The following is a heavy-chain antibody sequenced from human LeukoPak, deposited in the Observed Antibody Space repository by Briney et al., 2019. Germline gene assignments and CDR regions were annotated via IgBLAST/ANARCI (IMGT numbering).Heavy chain of an antibody. V-gene: IGHV3-64*04. CDR1: GFTFSSYA. D-gene: IGHD3-16*01. CDR2: ISSNGGST. Sequence: PGGSLRLSCSASGFTFSSYAMHWIRQAPGKGLEYVSAISSNGGSTYYADSVKGRFTISRDNAKNSLYLQMNSLRAEDTALYYCARSVLGPFDYWGQGTLVTVSS. CDR3: ARSVLGPFDY. J-gene: IGHJ4*02.